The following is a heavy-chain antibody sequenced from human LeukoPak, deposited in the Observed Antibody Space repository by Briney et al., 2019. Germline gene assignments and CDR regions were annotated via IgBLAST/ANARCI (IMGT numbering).Heavy chain of an antibody. CDR3: ARDSQWLGPDSDY. D-gene: IGHD6-19*01. J-gene: IGHJ4*02. Sequence: SETLSLTCAVYGGSFSGYYWSWIRQPPGKGLEWIGEINHSGSTNYNPSLKSRVTISVDTSKNQFSLKLSSVTAADTAVYYCARDSQWLGPDSDYWGQGTLVTVSS. V-gene: IGHV4-34*01. CDR2: INHSGST. CDR1: GGSFSGYY.